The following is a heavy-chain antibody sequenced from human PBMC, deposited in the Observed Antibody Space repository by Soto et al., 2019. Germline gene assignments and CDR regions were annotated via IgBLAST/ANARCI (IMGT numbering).Heavy chain of an antibody. CDR2: IIPILGIA. J-gene: IGHJ4*02. V-gene: IGHV1-69*02. Sequence: QVQLVQSGAEVKKPGSSVKVSCKASGGTFSSYTISWVRQAPGQGLEWMGRIIPILGIANYAQKFQGRVTITADKSTSAAYMELSSLRSEDTAVYYCARLYDILTGYPPLGWGQGTLVTVSS. D-gene: IGHD3-9*01. CDR1: GGTFSSYT. CDR3: ARLYDILTGYPPLG.